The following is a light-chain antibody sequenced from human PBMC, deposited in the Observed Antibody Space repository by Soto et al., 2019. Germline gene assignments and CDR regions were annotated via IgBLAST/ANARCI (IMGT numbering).Light chain of an antibody. V-gene: IGKV1-5*01. CDR1: QSISSW. J-gene: IGKJ1*01. CDR2: DAS. Sequence: IQIALFPSTLSASVRDRVTITCRASQSISSWLAWYQQKPGKAPKLLIYDASSLESGVPSRFSGSGSGTEFTLTISSLQPDDFATYYCQQYNSYSRTFGQGTKVDIK. CDR3: QQYNSYSRT.